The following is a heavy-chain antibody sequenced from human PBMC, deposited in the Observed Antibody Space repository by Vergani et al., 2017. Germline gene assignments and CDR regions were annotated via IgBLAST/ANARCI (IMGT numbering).Heavy chain of an antibody. J-gene: IGHJ3*01. V-gene: IGHV4-39*02. CDR2: IYYSGST. D-gene: IGHD3-16*01. CDR3: ARDTFHFDSENYDDVFDR. CDR1: GGSISSSSYY. Sequence: QLQLQESGPGLVKPSETLSLTCTVSGGSISSSSYYWGWIRQPPGKGLEWIGSIYYSGSTYYNPSLKSRVTISVDTSKNQFSLKLSSVTAADTAVYYCARDTFHFDSENYDDVFDRWGQGTMVIVSS.